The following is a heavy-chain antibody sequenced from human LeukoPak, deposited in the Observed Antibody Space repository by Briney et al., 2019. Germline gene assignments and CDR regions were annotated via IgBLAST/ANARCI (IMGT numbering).Heavy chain of an antibody. CDR3: AKGVNYFVLEY. D-gene: IGHD3-10*02. CDR1: GFTFSTYA. J-gene: IGHJ4*02. V-gene: IGHV3-23*01. Sequence: QPGGSLRLSCAASGFTFSTYAMSWVRQAPGKGLEWVSALSPSGGITYYEDSVKGRFTISRDNSKNTLYLQMNSLRAEDTAVYYCAKGVNYFVLEYWGRGTLVTISS. CDR2: LSPSGGIT.